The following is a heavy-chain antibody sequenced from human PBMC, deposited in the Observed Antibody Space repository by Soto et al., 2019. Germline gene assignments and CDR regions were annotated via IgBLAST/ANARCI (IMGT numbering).Heavy chain of an antibody. D-gene: IGHD3-22*01. Sequence: GSLRLSCAASGFTFSNYNMHWVRQAPGKGLEWVSSISGGSTYIYYADSMKGRFTISRDNAKNSLYLQVNSLRAEDTAVYFCARETIKSGYPFDYWGQGSLVTVSS. J-gene: IGHJ4*02. CDR2: ISGGSTYI. CDR1: GFTFSNYN. V-gene: IGHV3-21*01. CDR3: ARETIKSGYPFDY.